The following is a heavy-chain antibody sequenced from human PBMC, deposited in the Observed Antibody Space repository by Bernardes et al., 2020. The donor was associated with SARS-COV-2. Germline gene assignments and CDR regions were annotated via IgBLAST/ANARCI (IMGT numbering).Heavy chain of an antibody. D-gene: IGHD6-6*01. Sequence: GSLRLSCAASGFTFSSYWMSWVRQAPGKGLEWVANIKQDGSEKYYVDSVKGRFTISRDNAKNSLYLQMNSLRAEDTAVYYCARDSYSSSGYYYYYGMDVWGQGTTVTVSS. J-gene: IGHJ6*02. V-gene: IGHV3-7*01. CDR2: IKQDGSEK. CDR1: GFTFSSYW. CDR3: ARDSYSSSGYYYYYGMDV.